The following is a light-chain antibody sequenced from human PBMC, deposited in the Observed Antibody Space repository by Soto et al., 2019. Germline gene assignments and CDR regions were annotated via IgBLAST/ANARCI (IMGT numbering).Light chain of an antibody. V-gene: IGKV3-20*01. Sequence: EIVLTQSPGTLSLSPGERATLSCRASQSIGSSYLAWYQQKHGQAPRLLIYGASSRATGVPDRFSDSGSGTDFTLTISGLEPEDFAVYYCQQYGTSSWTFGQGTKVEIK. CDR3: QQYGTSSWT. CDR2: GAS. J-gene: IGKJ1*01. CDR1: QSIGSSY.